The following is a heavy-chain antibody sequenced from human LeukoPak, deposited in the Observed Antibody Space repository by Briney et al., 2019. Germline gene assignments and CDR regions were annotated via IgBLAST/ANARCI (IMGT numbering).Heavy chain of an antibody. CDR2: IYYSGST. V-gene: IGHV4-61*08. D-gene: IGHD3-22*01. CDR1: GGSISSGGYY. J-gene: IGHJ6*02. Sequence: SETLSLTCTVSGGSISSGGYYWSWIRQPPGKGLEWIGYIYYSGSTNYNPSLKSRVTISVDTSKNQFSLKLSSVTAADTAVYYCARHHSSGYQSGYYYGMDVWGQGTTVTVSS. CDR3: ARHHSSGYQSGYYYGMDV.